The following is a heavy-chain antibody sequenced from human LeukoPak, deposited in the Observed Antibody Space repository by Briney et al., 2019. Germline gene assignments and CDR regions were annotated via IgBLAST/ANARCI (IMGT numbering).Heavy chain of an antibody. CDR3: AKDGESTSWYTDF. J-gene: IGHJ4*02. CDR2: ISGGGGDT. V-gene: IGHV3-23*01. Sequence: GGSLRLSCAASGFTFGSYALTWVRQAPGKGLEWVSTISGGGGDTYYADSVKGRFTISRDNSKNTLYLQMNSLRADDTAIYYCAKDGESTSWYTDFWGQGTLVTVSS. D-gene: IGHD6-13*01. CDR1: GFTFGSYA.